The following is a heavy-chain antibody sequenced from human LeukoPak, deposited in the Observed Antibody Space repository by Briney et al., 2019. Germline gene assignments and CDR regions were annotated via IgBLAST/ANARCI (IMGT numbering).Heavy chain of an antibody. CDR1: GGPNSSSSYY. CDR2: IYYSGST. J-gene: IGHJ1*01. CDR3: ARVVQSTDSSGFYLPEYFQH. D-gene: IGHD3-22*01. V-gene: IGHV4-39*07. Sequence: SETLSLTCTVSGGPNSSSSYYWGWIRQPPGKGLEWIGSIYYSGSTYYNPSLTSRVTISVDTSKNQFSLKLSSVTAADTAVYYCARVVQSTDSSGFYLPEYFQHWGQGTLVTVSS.